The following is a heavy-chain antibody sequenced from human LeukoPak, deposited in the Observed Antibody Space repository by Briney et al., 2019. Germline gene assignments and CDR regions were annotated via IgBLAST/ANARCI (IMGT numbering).Heavy chain of an antibody. Sequence: GGSLRLSCAASGFTFSSYSMNWVRQAPGKGLEWVSYISSSSSSIYYADSVKGRFTISRDKAKNALYLQINSLRAEDTAVYYCARELTDAVTADMDVWGKGTTVTAS. J-gene: IGHJ6*03. V-gene: IGHV3-48*01. D-gene: IGHD3-9*01. CDR3: ARELTDAVTADMDV. CDR1: GFTFSSYS. CDR2: ISSSSSSI.